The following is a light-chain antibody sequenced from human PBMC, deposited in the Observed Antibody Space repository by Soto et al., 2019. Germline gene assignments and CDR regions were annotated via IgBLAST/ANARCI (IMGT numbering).Light chain of an antibody. V-gene: IGKV3-20*01. CDR1: QSVSTSY. Sequence: EIVLTQSPGTLSLSPGERATLSCRASQSVSTSYLAWYQQKPGQAPRLLIYGASSRATGIPDRFSGSWSAADFTLTISRPEPEEFAVYYWQQYGSVPLTFGGGTKV. J-gene: IGKJ4*01. CDR2: GAS. CDR3: QQYGSVPLT.